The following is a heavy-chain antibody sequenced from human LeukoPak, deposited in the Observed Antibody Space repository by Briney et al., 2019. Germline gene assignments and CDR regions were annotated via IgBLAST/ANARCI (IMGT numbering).Heavy chain of an antibody. CDR2: ISSSSSHI. J-gene: IGHJ4*02. V-gene: IGHV3-21*01. Sequence: GGSLRLSCAASGFTFSRFTMNWVRQAPGKGLEWVSSISSSSSHIYYADSVKGRFTISRDDAENSLSLQMNSLTAEDTAVYYCTRGDGYNYFDYWGQGTLVTVSS. CDR3: TRGDGYNYFDY. D-gene: IGHD5-24*01. CDR1: GFTFSRFT.